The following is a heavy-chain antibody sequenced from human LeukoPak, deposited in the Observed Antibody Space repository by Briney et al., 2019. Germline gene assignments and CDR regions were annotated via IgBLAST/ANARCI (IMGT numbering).Heavy chain of an antibody. V-gene: IGHV1-2*02. CDR1: GYTFTDYF. CDR3: ARDGSSLDV. Sequence: ASVNVSCKASGYTFTDYFIHWVRQAPGQGLEWMGWIIPNNGGTAYAQNFRGRVTMTWDTSINTAYMELARLRSDDTAIYYCARDGSSLDVWGQGTTVTVSS. D-gene: IGHD6-13*01. CDR2: IIPNNGGT. J-gene: IGHJ6*02.